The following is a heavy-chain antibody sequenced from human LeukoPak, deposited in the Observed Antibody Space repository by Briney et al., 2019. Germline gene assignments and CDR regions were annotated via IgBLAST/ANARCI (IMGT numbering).Heavy chain of an antibody. V-gene: IGHV1-2*02. CDR1: GDTFTGYY. CDR3: ARGYDYSYYGMDV. CDR2: INPNSGGT. D-gene: IGHD3-16*01. J-gene: IGHJ6*02. Sequence: ASVKVSCKASGDTFTGYYMHWVRQAPGQGLEWMGWINPNSGGTNYAQKFQGRVTMTRDTSISTAYMELSRLRSDDTAVYYCARGYDYSYYGMDVWGQGTTVTVSS.